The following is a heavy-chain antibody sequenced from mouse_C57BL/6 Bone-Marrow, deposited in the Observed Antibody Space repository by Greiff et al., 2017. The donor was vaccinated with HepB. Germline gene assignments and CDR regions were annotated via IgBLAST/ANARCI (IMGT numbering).Heavy chain of an antibody. CDR3: ARGWLLRDYFDY. V-gene: IGHV1-80*01. CDR2: IYPGDGDT. J-gene: IGHJ2*01. D-gene: IGHD2-3*01. Sequence: VQLVESGAELVKPGASVKISCKASGYAFSSYWMNWVKQRPGKGLEWIGQIYPGDGDTNYNGKFKGKATLTADKSSSTAYMQLSSLTSEDSAVYFCARGWLLRDYFDYWGQGTTLTVSS. CDR1: GYAFSSYW.